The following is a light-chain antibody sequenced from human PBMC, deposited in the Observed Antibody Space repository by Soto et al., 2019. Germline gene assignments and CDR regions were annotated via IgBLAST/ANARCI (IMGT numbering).Light chain of an antibody. V-gene: IGKV3-11*01. CDR2: DAS. CDR3: LQRTNLFT. J-gene: IGKJ3*01. Sequence: DIVLTQSPATLSLSPGERATLSCRASQSVGTYLAWYQQKPGQPPRLLMYDASRRATGIPARFSGSGSETDFTLTISSLEPEDFAVYYCLQRTNLFTFGPGTKVDIK. CDR1: QSVGTY.